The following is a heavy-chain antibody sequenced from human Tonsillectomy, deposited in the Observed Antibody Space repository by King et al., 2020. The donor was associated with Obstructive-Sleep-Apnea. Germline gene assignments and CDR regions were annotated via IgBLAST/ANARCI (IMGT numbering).Heavy chain of an antibody. J-gene: IGHJ5*02. Sequence: QLQESGPGLVKPSENLSLTCTVSGGSISSFFWSWIRQPPGKGLEWIGYIYYSGSTNYNPSLKSRVTISVGTSKKQFSLKLSSVTAADTAVYYCARGGGWFNWFDPWGQGTLVTVSS. V-gene: IGHV4-59*01. CDR3: ARGGGWFNWFDP. CDR2: IYYSGST. D-gene: IGHD6-19*01. CDR1: GGSISSFF.